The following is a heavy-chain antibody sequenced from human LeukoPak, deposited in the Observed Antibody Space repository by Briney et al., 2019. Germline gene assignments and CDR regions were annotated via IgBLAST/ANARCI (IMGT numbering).Heavy chain of an antibody. CDR1: GGSISTYY. J-gene: IGHJ4*02. Sequence: KSSETLSLTCTVSGGSISTYYWSWIRQPPEKGLEWIASLYYSGRIYYNPSLESRVTISLDTSKNQFSLKLSSVTAADTAVYFCARGKYDILTGYYYHLDYWGQGNLVTVSS. D-gene: IGHD3-9*01. CDR2: LYYSGRI. V-gene: IGHV4-39*01. CDR3: ARGKYDILTGYYYHLDY.